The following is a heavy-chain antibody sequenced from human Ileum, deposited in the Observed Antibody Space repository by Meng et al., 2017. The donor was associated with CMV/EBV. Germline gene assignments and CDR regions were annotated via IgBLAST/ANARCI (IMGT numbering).Heavy chain of an antibody. CDR3: AKVGRVVVPAAVDY. Sequence: WGCSVSSDAMNGVEQARGKGMESVAAISGGGGGATCYADTVKGGFTISRDNSKNTMYLQKNSVRADDTATYYCAKVGRVVVPAAVDYWGQGTLVTVSS. V-gene: IGHV3-23*01. J-gene: IGHJ4*02. CDR1: GCSVSSDA. D-gene: IGHD2-2*01. CDR2: ISGGGGGAT.